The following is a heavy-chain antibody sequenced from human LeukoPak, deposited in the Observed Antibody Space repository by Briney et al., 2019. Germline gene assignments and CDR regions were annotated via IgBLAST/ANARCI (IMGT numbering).Heavy chain of an antibody. CDR3: AREPNYYDSSGLNRFDP. J-gene: IGHJ5*02. V-gene: IGHV1-69*13. CDR1: GGTFSSYA. D-gene: IGHD3-22*01. Sequence: ASVTVPCTASGGTFSSYAISWVRQAPGQGLEWMGGIIPIFGTANYAQKFQGRVTITADESTSTAYMELSSLRSEDTAVYYCAREPNYYDSSGLNRFDPWGQGTLVTVSS. CDR2: IIPIFGTA.